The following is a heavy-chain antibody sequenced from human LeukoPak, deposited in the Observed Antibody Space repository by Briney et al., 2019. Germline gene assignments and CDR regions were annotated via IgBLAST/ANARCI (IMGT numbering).Heavy chain of an antibody. CDR3: ARGLTLYDYVWGSYRYFFDY. CDR1: GGSFSGYY. D-gene: IGHD3-16*02. V-gene: IGHV4-34*01. Sequence: PSETLSLTCAVYGGSFSGYYWSWIRQPPGKGLEWIGEINHSGSTNYNPSLKSRVTKSVDTSKNQFSLKLSSVTAADTAVYYCARGLTLYDYVWGSYRYFFDYWGQGTLVTVSS. CDR2: INHSGST. J-gene: IGHJ4*02.